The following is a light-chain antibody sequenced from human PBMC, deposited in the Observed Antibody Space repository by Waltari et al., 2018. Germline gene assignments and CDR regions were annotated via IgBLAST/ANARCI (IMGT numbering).Light chain of an antibody. Sequence: DIQLTQSPSFLSASMGDRVTITCRASQGTNDYFAWYQQKPGKAANVLIYGTSTLQRGVPSRFSGSQSGTEFTLTISSLQPEDFATYYCQQFKSFLFTFGQGTRLDIK. J-gene: IGKJ5*01. V-gene: IGKV1-9*01. CDR1: QGTNDY. CDR3: QQFKSFLFT. CDR2: GTS.